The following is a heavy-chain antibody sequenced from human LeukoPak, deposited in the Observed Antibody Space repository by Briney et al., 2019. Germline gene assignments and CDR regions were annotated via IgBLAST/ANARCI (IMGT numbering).Heavy chain of an antibody. CDR1: GGSITTTNF. V-gene: IGHV4-4*02. CDR2: ISLRGRT. Sequence: PSGTPSLTCGVSGGSITTTNFWSWVREPPGGGLEWIGEISLRGRTQYNPSIKSRVNISLDASNNPLYLSLASVTAADTAVYYCASTLRFLEWFLDAFDIWGQGTMVPVSS. J-gene: IGHJ3*02. CDR3: ASTLRFLEWFLDAFDI. D-gene: IGHD3-3*01.